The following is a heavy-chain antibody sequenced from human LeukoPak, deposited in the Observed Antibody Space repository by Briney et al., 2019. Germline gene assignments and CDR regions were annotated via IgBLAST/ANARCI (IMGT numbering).Heavy chain of an antibody. CDR2: IGTAGEI. D-gene: IGHD2/OR15-2a*01. V-gene: IGHV3-13*01. J-gene: IGHJ1*01. Sequence: GGSLRLSCAASGFTFRSYDMHWVRQATGKGLEWVSGIGTAGEIYYPGSVKGRFTISRENAKNSLYLQMNSLRAGDTAVYYCARATSMPEGFQHWGQGTLVTVSS. CDR3: ARATSMPEGFQH. CDR1: GFTFRSYD.